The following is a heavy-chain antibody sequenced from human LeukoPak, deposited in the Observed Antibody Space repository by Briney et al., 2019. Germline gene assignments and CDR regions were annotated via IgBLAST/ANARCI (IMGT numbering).Heavy chain of an antibody. V-gene: IGHV3-74*01. CDR3: ARENYGTDY. J-gene: IGHJ4*02. D-gene: IGHD1-7*01. CDR2: IKGDGSET. CDR1: GFTFSSSW. Sequence: PGGALRLSCAASGFTFSSSWMQWVRPAPGKGLVWVSHIKGDGSETSYADSVKGRFTISRDNTNNMLYLQMNSLRAEDTAVYYCARENYGTDYWGQGTLVTVSS.